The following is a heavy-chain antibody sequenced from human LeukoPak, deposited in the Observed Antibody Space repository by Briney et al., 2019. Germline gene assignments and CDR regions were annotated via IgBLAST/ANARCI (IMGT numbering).Heavy chain of an antibody. Sequence: PGGSLRLSCAASGFTFSSYGMHWVRQAPGKGLEWVAVIWYDGSNKYYADSVKGRFTIPRDNSKNTLYLQMNSLRAEDTAVYYCARRRRLSPHYYGSGSYYPLGVIDYWGQGTLVTVSS. D-gene: IGHD3-10*01. J-gene: IGHJ4*02. CDR2: IWYDGSNK. CDR1: GFTFSSYG. V-gene: IGHV3-33*01. CDR3: ARRRRLSPHYYGSGSYYPLGVIDY.